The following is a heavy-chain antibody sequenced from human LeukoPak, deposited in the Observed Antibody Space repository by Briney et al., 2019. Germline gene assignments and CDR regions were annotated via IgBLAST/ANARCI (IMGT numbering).Heavy chain of an antibody. CDR1: GFTVITND. V-gene: IGHV3-53*01. CDR3: ARGVEPLAANTLAY. Sequence: GRSLRLSCAASGFTVITNDMTWVRQAPGKGLEWDSVLYSDGNTKYADSVQGRFTISRDNSKNTLYLEMNSLSPDDTAVYYCARGVEPLAANTLAYWGQGTLATVSS. D-gene: IGHD1-14*01. J-gene: IGHJ4*02. CDR2: LYSDGNT.